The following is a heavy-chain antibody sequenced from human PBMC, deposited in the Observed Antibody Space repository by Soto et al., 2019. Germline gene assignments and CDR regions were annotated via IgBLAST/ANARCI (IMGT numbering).Heavy chain of an antibody. V-gene: IGHV1-18*01. CDR1: GYTFTSYG. Sequence: ASVKVSCKASGYTFTSYGISWVRQAPGQGLEWMGWISAYNGNTNYAQKLQGRVTMTTDTSTSTAYMELRSLRAEDTAVYYCASRDLYSSPLDWGQGTLVTVSS. J-gene: IGHJ4*02. D-gene: IGHD6-13*01. CDR2: ISAYNGNT. CDR3: ASRDLYSSPLD.